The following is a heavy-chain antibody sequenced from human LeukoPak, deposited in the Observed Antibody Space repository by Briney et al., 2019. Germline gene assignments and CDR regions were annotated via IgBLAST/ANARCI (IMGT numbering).Heavy chain of an antibody. V-gene: IGHV3-23*01. CDR2: ISGSGGST. CDR1: GFTFSSYA. Sequence: GGSLRLSCAASGFTFSSYAMSWVRQAPGKGLEWVSAISGSGGSTYYADSVKGRFTISRGNSKNTLYLQMNSLRAEDTAVYYCAPTWELLRFPFDYWGQGTLVTVSS. CDR3: APTWELLRFPFDY. J-gene: IGHJ4*02. D-gene: IGHD1-26*01.